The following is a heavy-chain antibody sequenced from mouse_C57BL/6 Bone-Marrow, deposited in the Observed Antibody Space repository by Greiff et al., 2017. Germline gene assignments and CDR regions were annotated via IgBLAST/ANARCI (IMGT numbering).Heavy chain of an antibody. CDR1: GYTFTGYW. CDR2: ILPGSGST. CDR3: ARRRGLLPFAY. D-gene: IGHD2-3*01. Sequence: VQLQQSGAELMKPGASVKLSCKATGYTFTGYWIEWVKQRPGHGLEWIGEILPGSGSTNYNEKFKGKATFTADTSSNTAYMKLSSLTTEDSAIYYCARRRGLLPFAYWGQGTLVTVSA. V-gene: IGHV1-9*01. J-gene: IGHJ3*01.